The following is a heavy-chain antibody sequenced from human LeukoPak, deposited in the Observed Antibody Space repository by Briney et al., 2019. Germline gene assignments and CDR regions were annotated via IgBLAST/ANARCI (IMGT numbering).Heavy chain of an antibody. CDR3: ARIAARSIDY. J-gene: IGHJ4*02. Sequence: SETLSLTCTLSGGPLSRGGYYWSWIRQHPGEGLEWIGYIYYSGSTYYNPSLKSRVTISVDTSKNQFSLKLSSVTAADTAVYYCARIAARSIDYWGQGTLVTVSS. CDR1: GGPLSRGGYY. V-gene: IGHV4-31*03. CDR2: IYYSGST. D-gene: IGHD6-6*01.